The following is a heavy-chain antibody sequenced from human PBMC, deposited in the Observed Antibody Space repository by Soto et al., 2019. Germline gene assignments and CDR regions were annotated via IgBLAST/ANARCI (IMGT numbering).Heavy chain of an antibody. J-gene: IGHJ4*02. CDR1: GFPFSTYA. D-gene: IGHD6-6*01. CDR2: ISGSGGST. V-gene: IGHV3-23*01. CDR3: AKNWDTTFSSSSH. Sequence: EVQLLESGGGLVQSGGSLRLSCAASGFPFSTYAMTWVRQAPGKGLEWVSAISGSGGSTYYADSVKGRFTISRDKSKSTLFLQMNSLRAEDTAVYYCAKNWDTTFSSSSHWGQGALVTVSS.